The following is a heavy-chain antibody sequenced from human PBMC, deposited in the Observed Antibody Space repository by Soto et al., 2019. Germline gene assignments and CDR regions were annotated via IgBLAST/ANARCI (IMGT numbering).Heavy chain of an antibody. Sequence: PGGSLRLSCAASGFTFSSYSVNWVRQAPGKGLEWVSSISSGSTYIYYADSVKGRFTISRDNAKNSLYLRMNSLRAEDTAVYYCASPYCTSTSCYGNAFDIWGQGTMVTVSS. CDR3: ASPYCTSTSCYGNAFDI. D-gene: IGHD2-2*01. CDR2: ISSGSTYI. V-gene: IGHV3-21*01. CDR1: GFTFSSYS. J-gene: IGHJ3*02.